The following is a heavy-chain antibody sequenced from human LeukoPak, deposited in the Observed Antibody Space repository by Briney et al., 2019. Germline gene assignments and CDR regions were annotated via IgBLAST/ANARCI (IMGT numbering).Heavy chain of an antibody. D-gene: IGHD6-13*01. CDR1: GFTFSSYA. CDR2: ISGSGGST. Sequence: QPGGPLRLSCAASGFTFSSYAMSWVRQAPGKGLEWVSAISGSGGSTYYADSVKGRFTISRDNSKNTLYLQMNSLRAEDTAVYYCAKTGTPWYYFDYWGQGTLVTVSS. CDR3: AKTGTPWYYFDY. J-gene: IGHJ4*02. V-gene: IGHV3-23*01.